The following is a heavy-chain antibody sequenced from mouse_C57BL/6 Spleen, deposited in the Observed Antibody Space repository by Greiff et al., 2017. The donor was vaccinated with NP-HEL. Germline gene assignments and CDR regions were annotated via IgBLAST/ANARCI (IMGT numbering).Heavy chain of an antibody. V-gene: IGHV1-26*01. J-gene: IGHJ4*01. CDR2: INPNNGGT. CDR1: GYTFTDYY. Sequence: VQLQQSGPELVKPGASVKISCKASGYTFTDYYMNWVKQSHGKSLEWIGDINPNNGGTSYNQKFKGKATLTVDKSSSTAYMGLRSLTSEDSAVYDCVRGGYYYGSAYAMDYWGQGTSVTVSS. D-gene: IGHD1-1*01. CDR3: VRGGYYYGSAYAMDY.